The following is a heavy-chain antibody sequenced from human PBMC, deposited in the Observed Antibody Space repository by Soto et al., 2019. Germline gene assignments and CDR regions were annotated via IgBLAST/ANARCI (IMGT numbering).Heavy chain of an antibody. D-gene: IGHD4-17*01. CDR3: TRHHTVTNGLDD. Sequence: GGSLTLACAASGFTFSGHTMNWVRQAPGKGLEWVSSITPGGDNNIHYAGSVKGRFTISRDNAKNTGHRQMNSLSDEDTAVYYCTRHHTVTNGLDDWGQGTTVTVSS. V-gene: IGHV3-21*01. J-gene: IGHJ6*02. CDR2: ITPGGDNNI. CDR1: GFTFSGHT.